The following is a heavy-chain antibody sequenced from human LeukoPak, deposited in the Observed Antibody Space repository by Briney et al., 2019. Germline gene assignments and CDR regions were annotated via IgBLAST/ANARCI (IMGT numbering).Heavy chain of an antibody. D-gene: IGHD2-8*02. CDR1: GFTFSRHW. CDR2: IKQDGSER. J-gene: IGHJ4*02. V-gene: IGHV3-7*01. Sequence: GASLKISCATSGFTFSRHWMTWVRQAPGKGPEWVANIKQDGSERYYVHSVKGRFTISRDNAKNSLYLQMNSLRAEDTAVYYCARDGGHSTDLDYWGQGILVTVSS. CDR3: ARDGGHSTDLDY.